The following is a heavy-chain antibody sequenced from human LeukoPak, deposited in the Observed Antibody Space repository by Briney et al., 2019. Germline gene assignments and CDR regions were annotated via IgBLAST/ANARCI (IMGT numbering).Heavy chain of an antibody. CDR3: AKGLSDPNLVLDS. V-gene: IGHV3-23*01. CDR1: GFTFSNYA. D-gene: IGHD2-8*02. Sequence: GGSLRLSCAASGFTFSNYAMTWVRQAPGKGLELVSSFTARGGRTYYADSVKGRFTISRDNSKNTLYLQLNSLSAADTALYFCAKGLSDPNLVLDSWGQGTLVTVSS. CDR2: FTARGGRT. J-gene: IGHJ4*02.